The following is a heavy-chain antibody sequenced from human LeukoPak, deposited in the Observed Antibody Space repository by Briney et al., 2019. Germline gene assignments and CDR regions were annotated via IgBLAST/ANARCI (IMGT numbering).Heavy chain of an antibody. CDR1: GFTFSSYG. CDR3: ARELLVGATSHLFDY. J-gene: IGHJ4*02. Sequence: PGGSLRLSCAASGFTFSSYGMHWVRQAPGKGLEWVAVIWYDGSNKYYADSVKGRFTISRDNSKNTLYLQMNSLRAEDTAVYYCARELLVGATSHLFDYWGQGTLVTVSS. D-gene: IGHD1-26*01. V-gene: IGHV3-33*01. CDR2: IWYDGSNK.